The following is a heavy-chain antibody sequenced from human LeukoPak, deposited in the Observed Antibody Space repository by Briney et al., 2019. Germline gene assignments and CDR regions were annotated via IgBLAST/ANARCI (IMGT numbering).Heavy chain of an antibody. D-gene: IGHD3-3*01. CDR1: GFTFSSYS. CDR2: ISSSSSDI. Sequence: GGSLRLSCAASGFTFSSYSMNWVRQAPGKGLEWVSSISSSSSDIYYADSVKGRFTISRDNAKNSLYLQMNSLRAEDTALYYCARGMGITIFGVVIISPLTPFDYWGQGTLVTVSS. J-gene: IGHJ4*02. V-gene: IGHV3-21*04. CDR3: ARGMGITIFGVVIISPLTPFDY.